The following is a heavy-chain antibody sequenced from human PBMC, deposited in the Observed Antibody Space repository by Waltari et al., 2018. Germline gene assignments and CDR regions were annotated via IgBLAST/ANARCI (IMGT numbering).Heavy chain of an antibody. J-gene: IGHJ3*02. D-gene: IGHD4-17*01. CDR3: ARDYGGNSDGAFDI. Sequence: QVQLVQSGAEVKKPGASVKVSCKASGYTFTGYYMHWVRQAPGQGLEWMGRINPNSGGTNYAQKFQGRVTMTRDTSISTAYMELSRLRSDDTAVYYCARDYGGNSDGAFDIWAKGQWSPSLQ. CDR2: INPNSGGT. CDR1: GYTFTGYY. V-gene: IGHV1-2*06.